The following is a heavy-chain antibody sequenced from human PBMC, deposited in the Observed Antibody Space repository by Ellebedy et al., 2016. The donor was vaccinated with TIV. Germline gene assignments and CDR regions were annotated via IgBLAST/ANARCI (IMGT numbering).Heavy chain of an antibody. V-gene: IGHV5-51*01. J-gene: IGHJ4*02. Sequence: GESLKISCKGSGYNFTNYWIGWVRQLPGKGLEWVGIIYPGDSDTRYSPSFQGQVTISADKSISTAYLQWSSLKASDTAMYYCTAEVEMATPFDYWGQGTLVTVSS. CDR1: GYNFTNYW. CDR3: TAEVEMATPFDY. CDR2: IYPGDSDT. D-gene: IGHD5-24*01.